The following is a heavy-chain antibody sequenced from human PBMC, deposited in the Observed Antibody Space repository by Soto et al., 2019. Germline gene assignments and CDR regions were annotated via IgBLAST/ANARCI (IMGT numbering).Heavy chain of an antibody. CDR2: IYYSGST. Sequence: QVQLQESGPGLVKPSQTLSLTCTVSGGSISSGDYYWSWIRQPPGKGLEWIGYIYYSGSTYYNPSLKSRVTISVDTSKNQFSLKLSSVTAADTAVYYCARDFGYYDSSGKNWFDPWGQGTLVTVSS. J-gene: IGHJ5*02. V-gene: IGHV4-30-4*01. D-gene: IGHD3-22*01. CDR3: ARDFGYYDSSGKNWFDP. CDR1: GGSISSGDYY.